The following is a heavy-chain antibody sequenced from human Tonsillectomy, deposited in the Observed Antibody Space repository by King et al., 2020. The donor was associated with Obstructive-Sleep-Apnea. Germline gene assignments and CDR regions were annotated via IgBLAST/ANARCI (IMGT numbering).Heavy chain of an antibody. CDR3: ARDELEGRAVDY. V-gene: IGHV3-30*04. J-gene: IGHJ4*02. D-gene: IGHD1-1*01. Sequence: VQLVESGGGVVQPGRSLRLSCEASGFTFSSYAMHWVRQAPGKGLEWVAVISYDGSNKYYADSVKGRFTISRDNSKNTLYLQINSLRAEDTAVYYCARDELEGRAVDYWGQGTLVTVSS. CDR2: ISYDGSNK. CDR1: GFTFSSYA.